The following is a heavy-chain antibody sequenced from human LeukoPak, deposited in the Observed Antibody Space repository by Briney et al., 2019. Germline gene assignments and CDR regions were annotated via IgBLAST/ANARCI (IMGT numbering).Heavy chain of an antibody. J-gene: IGHJ4*02. V-gene: IGHV3-73*01. CDR1: GFTFSSYA. CDR3: TRRSGDDSRGYYDY. D-gene: IGHD3-22*01. Sequence: GGSLRPSCTASGFTFSSYAMNWVRQASGKGLEWVGRIRSKVNNYATAYAASVKGRFTISRDESKNTAYLQMNSLKTEDTAVYYCTRRSGDDSRGYYDYWGQGTLVTVSS. CDR2: IRSKVNNYAT.